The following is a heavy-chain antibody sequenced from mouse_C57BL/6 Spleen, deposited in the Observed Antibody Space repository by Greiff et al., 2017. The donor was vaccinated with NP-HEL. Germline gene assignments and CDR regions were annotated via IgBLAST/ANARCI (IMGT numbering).Heavy chain of an antibody. CDR1: GYTFTDYN. J-gene: IGHJ4*01. CDR2: INPNNGGT. Sequence: VQLQQSGPELVKPGASVKMSCKASGYTFTDYNMHWVKQSHGKSLEWIGYINPNNGGTSYNQKFKGKATLTVNKSSSTADMELSSLTSEDSAVYYCAIHYYYGSRTLDAMDYWGQGTSVTVST. V-gene: IGHV1-22*01. CDR3: AIHYYYGSRTLDAMDY. D-gene: IGHD1-1*01.